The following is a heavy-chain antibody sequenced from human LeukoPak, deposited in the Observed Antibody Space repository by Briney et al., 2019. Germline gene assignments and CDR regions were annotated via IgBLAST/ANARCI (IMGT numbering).Heavy chain of an antibody. CDR2: INHSGST. D-gene: IGHD3-16*01. Sequence: PSETLSLTCAVYGGSFSGYYWSWLRQPPGKGLEWIGEINHSGSTNYNPSLKSRVTISVDTSKNQFSLKLSSVTAADTAVYYCASLGTTKNFDYWGQGTLVTVSS. CDR3: ASLGTTKNFDY. V-gene: IGHV4-34*01. J-gene: IGHJ4*02. CDR1: GGSFSGYY.